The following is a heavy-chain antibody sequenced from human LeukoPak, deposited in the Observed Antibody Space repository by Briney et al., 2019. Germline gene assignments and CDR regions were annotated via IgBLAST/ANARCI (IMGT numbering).Heavy chain of an antibody. CDR3: ARGPAGQQLVRFWFDP. CDR2: INPSGGST. D-gene: IGHD6-13*01. CDR1: GYTVTSYY. V-gene: IGHV1-46*01. Sequence: ASVKVSCKASGYTVTSYYMHWVRQAPGQGLEWMGIINPSGGSTSDAQKFQGRVTMTRDTSTSTVYMELSSLRSEDTAVYYCARGPAGQQLVRFWFDPWGQGTLVTVSS. J-gene: IGHJ5*02.